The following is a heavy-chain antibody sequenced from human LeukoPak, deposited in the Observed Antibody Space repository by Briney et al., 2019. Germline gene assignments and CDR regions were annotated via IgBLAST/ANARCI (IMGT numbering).Heavy chain of an antibody. CDR1: GGSISSYY. J-gene: IGHJ4*02. V-gene: IGHV4-59*01. CDR2: IYYSGTT. Sequence: SETLSLTCTVSGGSISSYYWSWIRQPPRKGLEWIGYIYYSGTTNYNPSLKSRVTISVDTSKSQFSLKLNSVTAADTAVYYCARSGGYSSPQNYWGQGTLVTVSS. D-gene: IGHD6-19*01. CDR3: ARSGGYSSPQNY.